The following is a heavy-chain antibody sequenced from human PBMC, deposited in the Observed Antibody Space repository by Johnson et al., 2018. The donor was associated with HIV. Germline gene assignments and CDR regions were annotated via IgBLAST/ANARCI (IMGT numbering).Heavy chain of an antibody. J-gene: IGHJ3*02. Sequence: QMLLVESGGGLVNPGGSLRLSCAASGFTFSDYYMSWIRQTPGKGLEWVSYISSSGGSTYYADSVKGRFTISRDNSKNTLYLQMNSLRAEDTAVYYCAKDLHGYQLRDDAFDIWGQGTMVTVSS. CDR2: ISSSGGST. CDR3: AKDLHGYQLRDDAFDI. CDR1: GFTFSDYY. V-gene: IGHV3-11*01. D-gene: IGHD2-2*01.